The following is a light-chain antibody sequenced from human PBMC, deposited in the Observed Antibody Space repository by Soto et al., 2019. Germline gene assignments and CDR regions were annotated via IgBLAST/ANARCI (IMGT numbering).Light chain of an antibody. CDR2: GAS. CDR1: QSVSGN. CDR3: QQYNNWPLT. Sequence: EIVMTQSPATLSVSPGERATLSCRASQSVSGNLAWYQQKPGQAPRLLIYGASTWATGIPARFSGSGSGTALPLTISSLQSEDFAVYYCQQYNNWPLTFGGGTNVEIK. J-gene: IGKJ4*01. V-gene: IGKV3-15*01.